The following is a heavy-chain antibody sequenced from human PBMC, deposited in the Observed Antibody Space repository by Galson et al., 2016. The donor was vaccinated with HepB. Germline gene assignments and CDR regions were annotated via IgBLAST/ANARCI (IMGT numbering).Heavy chain of an antibody. J-gene: IGHJ4*02. Sequence: SLRLSCAASGFTFSSYAMHWVRQGPRKGLEWVAVISYDGSNKHYADSVKGRFTISRDDSKNTLYLQMNSLRAEDTAVYYCARDAQAGSFYAYFDYWGRGTLVTVSS. CDR3: ARDAQAGSFYAYFDY. V-gene: IGHV3-30-3*01. CDR1: GFTFSSYA. CDR2: ISYDGSNK. D-gene: IGHD1-26*01.